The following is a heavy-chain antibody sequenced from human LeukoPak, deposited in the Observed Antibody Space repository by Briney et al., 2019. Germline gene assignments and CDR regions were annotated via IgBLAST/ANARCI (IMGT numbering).Heavy chain of an antibody. D-gene: IGHD3-10*01. CDR1: GYTFTGYY. CDR3: ARELSEYGSGSYYNTWFDP. CDR2: INPNSGGT. Sequence: ASVKVSCKASGYTFTGYYMHCVRQAPGQGLEWMGWINPNSGGTNYAQKFQGRVTMTRDTSISTAYMELSRLRSDDTAVYYCARELSEYGSGSYYNTWFDPWGQGTLVTVSS. J-gene: IGHJ5*02. V-gene: IGHV1-2*02.